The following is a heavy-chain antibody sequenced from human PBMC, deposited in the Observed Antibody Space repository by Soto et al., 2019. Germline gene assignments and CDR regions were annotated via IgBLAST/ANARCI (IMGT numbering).Heavy chain of an antibody. CDR2: ISGSGGST. CDR1: GCTFSSYA. Sequence: GGSLRLSCAASGCTFSSYAMSWVRQAPGKGLEWVSAISGSGGSTYYADSVKGRFTISRDNSKNTLYLQMNSLRAEDTAVYYCAKDVGSSGWYSSAEYFQHWGQGTLVTVSS. J-gene: IGHJ1*01. D-gene: IGHD6-19*01. CDR3: AKDVGSSGWYSSAEYFQH. V-gene: IGHV3-23*01.